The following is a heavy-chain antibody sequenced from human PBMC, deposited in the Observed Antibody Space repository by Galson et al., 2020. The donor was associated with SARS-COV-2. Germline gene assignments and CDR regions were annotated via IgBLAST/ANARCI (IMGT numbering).Heavy chain of an antibody. CDR2: IWYDGSNK. CDR3: ARYFYGSGSFYWGPDY. CDR1: GFTFSDYG. D-gene: IGHD3-10*01. J-gene: IGHJ4*02. V-gene: IGHV3-33*01. Sequence: GGSLRLSCAASGFTFSDYGMHWVRQAPGKGLEWVAVIWYDGSNKYYADSVKGRFTISRDNSKNTLYLQMNSLRAEDTAVYYCARYFYGSGSFYWGPDYWGQGTLVTVSS.